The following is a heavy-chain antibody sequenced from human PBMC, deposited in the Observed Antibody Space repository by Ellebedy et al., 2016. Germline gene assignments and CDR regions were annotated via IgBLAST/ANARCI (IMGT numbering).Heavy chain of an antibody. CDR3: ARGDYGDYIGYAFDI. V-gene: IGHV3-7*01. D-gene: IGHD4-17*01. CDR1: GFTFSRNW. Sequence: GESLKISXAASGFTFSRNWMTWVRQAPGKGLEWVANMNQDGNKKYYVDSVKGRFTISGDNAKNSLYLQMNSLRAEDTAVYYCARGDYGDYIGYAFDIWGQGTMVTVSS. J-gene: IGHJ3*02. CDR2: MNQDGNKK.